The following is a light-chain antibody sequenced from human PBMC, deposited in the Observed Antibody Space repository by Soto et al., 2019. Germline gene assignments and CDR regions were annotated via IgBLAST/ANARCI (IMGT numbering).Light chain of an antibody. V-gene: IGLV2-23*01. CDR3: CSYAGTNTFV. CDR1: SSDVGSYNL. CDR2: EGN. J-gene: IGLJ1*01. Sequence: QSALTQPASVSGSPGQSITISCTGTSSDVGSYNLVSWYQQHPGKAPKLMIYEGNKRPSGVSNRFSGSKSANTASLTISGLQTEDGADYYCCSYAGTNTFVFGTGTKVTVL.